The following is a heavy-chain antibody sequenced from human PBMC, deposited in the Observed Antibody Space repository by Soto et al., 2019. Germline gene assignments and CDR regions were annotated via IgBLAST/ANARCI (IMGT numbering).Heavy chain of an antibody. Sequence: ASVKVSCKASGYTFTSYDISWVRQAPGQGLEWMGIINPSGGSTTYAQKFQGRVTMTRDTSTSTVYMELSSLRSEDTAVYYCARYDYNGYYFDYWGQGTLVTVSS. CDR3: ARYDYNGYYFDY. V-gene: IGHV1-46*01. CDR2: INPSGGST. J-gene: IGHJ4*02. CDR1: GYTFTSYD. D-gene: IGHD4-4*01.